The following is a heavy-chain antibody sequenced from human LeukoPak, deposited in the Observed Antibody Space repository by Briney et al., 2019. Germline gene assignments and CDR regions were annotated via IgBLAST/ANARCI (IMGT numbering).Heavy chain of an antibody. CDR1: GFTFSNAW. Sequence: GGSLRLSCAASGFTFSNAWMSWVRQAPGKGLEWVGRIKSKTDGGTTDYAAPVKGRFTILRDDSKSTLYLQMNSLKTEDTAVYYCEPSDFCSGLTRYFDLWGRGTLVTVSS. CDR2: IKSKTDGGTT. V-gene: IGHV3-15*01. J-gene: IGHJ2*01. D-gene: IGHD3-3*01. CDR3: EPSDFCSGLTRYFDL.